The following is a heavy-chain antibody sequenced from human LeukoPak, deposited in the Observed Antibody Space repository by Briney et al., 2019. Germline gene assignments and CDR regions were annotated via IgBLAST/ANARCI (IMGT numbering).Heavy chain of an antibody. CDR3: ARGQPDSSGFSLPPFDP. D-gene: IGHD6-19*01. Sequence: GASVKVSCKASGGTFSSYATSWVRQAPGQGLEWMGGIIPIFGTANYAQKFQGRVTITADESTSTAYMELSSLRSEDTAVYYCARGQPDSSGFSLPPFDPWDQGTLVTVSS. J-gene: IGHJ5*02. CDR1: GGTFSSYA. CDR2: IIPIFGTA. V-gene: IGHV1-69*13.